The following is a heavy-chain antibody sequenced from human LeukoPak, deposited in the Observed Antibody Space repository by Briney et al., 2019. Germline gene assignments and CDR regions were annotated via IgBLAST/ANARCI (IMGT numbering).Heavy chain of an antibody. V-gene: IGHV3-64D*09. J-gene: IGHJ4*02. CDR2: ISSTGTYT. CDR1: GLTFSSYA. D-gene: IGHD6-19*01. CDR3: SGHSSGWYAD. Sequence: PGGSLRLSCSASGLTFSSYAMHWVRQAPGKGLEYVSAISSTGTYTYYADSVRGRFTISRDNSKNTLYLQMSSLGADDTAVYYCSGHSSGWYADWGQGTLVTVSS.